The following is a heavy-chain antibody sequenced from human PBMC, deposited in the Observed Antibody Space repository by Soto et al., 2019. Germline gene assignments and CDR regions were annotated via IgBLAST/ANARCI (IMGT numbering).Heavy chain of an antibody. CDR2: ISYDGSNK. CDR3: ARAIATVTTLDY. D-gene: IGHD4-4*01. V-gene: IGHV3-30-3*01. Sequence: QVQLVESGGGVVQPGRSLRLSCAASGFTFSSYAMHWFRQAPGKGLEWVAVISYDGSNKYYADSVKGRFTISRDNSKNTLYLQMNSLRAEDTAVYYCARAIATVTTLDYWGQGTLVTVSS. J-gene: IGHJ4*02. CDR1: GFTFSSYA.